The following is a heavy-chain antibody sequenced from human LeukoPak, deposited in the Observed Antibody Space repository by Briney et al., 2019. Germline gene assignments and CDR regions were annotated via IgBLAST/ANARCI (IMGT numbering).Heavy chain of an antibody. V-gene: IGHV4-38-2*02. D-gene: IGHD3-10*01. J-gene: IGHJ2*01. CDR2: MYHSGST. Sequence: PSETLSLTCTVSGYSISSGYYWGWIRQPPGKGLEWIGGMYHSGSTYYTPSLKSRVTISVDTSKNQFSLKLSSVTAADTAVYYCARAITMVRGVIITHYPYWYFDLWGRGTLVTVSS. CDR1: GYSISSGYY. CDR3: ARAITMVRGVIITHYPYWYFDL.